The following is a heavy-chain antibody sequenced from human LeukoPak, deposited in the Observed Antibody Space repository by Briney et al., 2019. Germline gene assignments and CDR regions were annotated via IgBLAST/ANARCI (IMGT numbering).Heavy chain of an antibody. CDR2: IYYSGST. D-gene: IGHD2-15*01. J-gene: IGHJ6*02. CDR1: GGSISSSSYY. Sequence: SETLSLTCTVSGGSISSSSYYWGWIRQPPGKGLEWIGSIYYSGSTYYNPSLKSRVTISVHTSKNQFSLKLSSVTAADTALYYCARLRVVVVAATRYYYGMDVWGQGTTVTVSS. V-gene: IGHV4-39*01. CDR3: ARLRVVVVAATRYYYGMDV.